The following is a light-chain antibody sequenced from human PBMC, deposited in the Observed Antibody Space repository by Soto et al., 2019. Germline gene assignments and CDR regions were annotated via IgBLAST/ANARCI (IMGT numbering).Light chain of an antibody. CDR2: WAS. CDR1: QSVLYSSNNKNY. CDR3: QQRSNWPST. Sequence: DIVMTQSPDSLAVSLGERATINCKSSQSVLYSSNNKNYLAWYQQKPGQPPKLLIYWASTRESGVPDRFSGSGSGTDFTLTISSLQAEDVAVYYCQQRSNWPSTFGQGTRLEIK. V-gene: IGKV4-1*01. J-gene: IGKJ5*01.